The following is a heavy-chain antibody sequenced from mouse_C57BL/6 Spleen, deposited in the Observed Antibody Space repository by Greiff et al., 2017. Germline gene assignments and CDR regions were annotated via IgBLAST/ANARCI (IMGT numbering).Heavy chain of an antibody. J-gene: IGHJ4*01. CDR3: ARGSTGTSGAMDY. V-gene: IGHV1-82*01. CDR1: GYAFSSSW. D-gene: IGHD4-1*02. CDR2: IYPGDGDT. Sequence: VQGVESGPELVKPGASVKISCKASGYAFSSSWMNWVKQTPGKGLEWIGRIYPGDGDTNYNGKFKGKATLTADKSSSTAYMQLSSLTSEDSAVYFCARGSTGTSGAMDYWGQGTSVTVSS.